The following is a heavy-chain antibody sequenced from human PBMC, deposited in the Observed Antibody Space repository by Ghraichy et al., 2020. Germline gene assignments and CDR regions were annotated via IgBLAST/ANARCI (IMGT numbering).Heavy chain of an antibody. D-gene: IGHD6-13*01. V-gene: IGHV4-59*01. J-gene: IGHJ4*02. CDR2: IYYSGSP. Sequence: SQTLSLTCTVSGGSISSYYWSWIRQPPGKGLEWIGYIYYSGSPNYNPSLKSRVTISVDTSKNQFSLKLSSVTAADTAVYYCAREDSSSWYPYFDYWGQGTLVTVSS. CDR1: GGSISSYY. CDR3: AREDSSSWYPYFDY.